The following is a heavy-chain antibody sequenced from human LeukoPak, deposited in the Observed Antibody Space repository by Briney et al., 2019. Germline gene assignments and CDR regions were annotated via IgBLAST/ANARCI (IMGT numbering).Heavy chain of an antibody. V-gene: IGHV4-34*01. Sequence: SETLSLTCGVDGGSFGGYDWSWVRQPPGKGLEWIGEINYGGDTNYNPSLKSRVTISVDTSKNQFSLKVRSVTAADTAVYYCARGLGWKVTPMGLFYMDVWGEGATVTVSS. D-gene: IGHD6-19*01. J-gene: IGHJ6*03. CDR1: GGSFGGYD. CDR3: ARGLGWKVTPMGLFYMDV. CDR2: INYGGDT.